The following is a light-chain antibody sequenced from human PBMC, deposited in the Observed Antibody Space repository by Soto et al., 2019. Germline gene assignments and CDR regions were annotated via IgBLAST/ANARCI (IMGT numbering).Light chain of an antibody. V-gene: IGKV1-39*01. CDR3: QQSYSTPVT. CDR1: QSISSY. CDR2: AAS. J-gene: IGKJ2*01. Sequence: DIQMTQSPSSLSASVGDRVTITCRASQSISSYLNRYQQKPGKAHKLLLYAASSLQSGVPSRFSGSGSGTDFTLTISSLQPEDFATYYCQQSYSTPVTFGQGTKLEIK.